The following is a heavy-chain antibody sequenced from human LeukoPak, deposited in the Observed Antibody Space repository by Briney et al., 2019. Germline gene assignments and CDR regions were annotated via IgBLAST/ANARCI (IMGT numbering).Heavy chain of an antibody. CDR3: ARVDYYGSGSYYNVVRYYYYMDV. CDR1: GGSISSGSYY. D-gene: IGHD3-10*01. CDR2: IYTSGST. J-gene: IGHJ6*03. Sequence: SETLSLTCTVSGGSISSGSYYWSWIRQPAGEGLEWIGRIYTSGSTNYNPSLKSRVTISVDTSKNQFSLKLSSVTAADTAVYYCARVDYYGSGSYYNVVRYYYYMDVWGKGTTVTISS. V-gene: IGHV4-61*02.